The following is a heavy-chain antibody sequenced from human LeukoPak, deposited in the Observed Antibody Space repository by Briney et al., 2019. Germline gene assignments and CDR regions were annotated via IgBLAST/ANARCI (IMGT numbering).Heavy chain of an antibody. CDR3: ARVDSDYVWGRYRPYYFDY. J-gene: IGHJ4*02. V-gene: IGHV4-34*01. D-gene: IGHD3-16*02. Sequence: SETLSLTCAVYGGSFSGYYGSWIRQPPGKGLEWIGEINHSGSTNYNPSLKSRVTISVDTSKNQFSLKLSSVTAADTAVYYCARVDSDYVWGRYRPYYFDYWGQGTLVTVSS. CDR2: INHSGST. CDR1: GGSFSGYY.